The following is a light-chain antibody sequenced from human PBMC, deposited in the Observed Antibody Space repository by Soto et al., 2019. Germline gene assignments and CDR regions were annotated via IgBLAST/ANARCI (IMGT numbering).Light chain of an antibody. V-gene: IGLV2-11*01. Sequence: QSVLTQPRSVSGSPGQSVTISCTGTSSDVGGYNFVSWYQQHPGKAPKLMIYDVSKRPSGVPDRFSGSKSGNTASLTISGLQAEDDADYYCCSYAGFYTSVFGTGTKLTVL. CDR2: DVS. J-gene: IGLJ1*01. CDR1: SSDVGGYNF. CDR3: CSYAGFYTSV.